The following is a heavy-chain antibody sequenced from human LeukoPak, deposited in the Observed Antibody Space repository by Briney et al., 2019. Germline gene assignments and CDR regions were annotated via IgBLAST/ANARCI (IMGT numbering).Heavy chain of an antibody. CDR3: ATRGVLRFLEWLSPPYYYYGMDV. V-gene: IGHV1-24*01. Sequence: ASVKVSCKVSGYTLTALSMHWVRQAPGKGLEWMGGFDTEDGETIYAQKFQGRVTMTEDTSTDTAYMELSSLRSEDTAVYYCATRGVLRFLEWLSPPYYYYGMDVWGQGTTVTVSS. CDR1: GYTLTALS. J-gene: IGHJ6*02. CDR2: FDTEDGET. D-gene: IGHD3-3*01.